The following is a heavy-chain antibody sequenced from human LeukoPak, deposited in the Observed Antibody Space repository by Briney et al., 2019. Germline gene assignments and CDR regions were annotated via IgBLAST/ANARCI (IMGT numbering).Heavy chain of an antibody. V-gene: IGHV1-18*03. D-gene: IGHD3-16*01. J-gene: IGHJ4*02. CDR2: ISAYNGNT. CDR3: ARDGVARNYVSGYFDY. Sequence: GASVKVSCKASGYTFTSYGISWVRQAPGQGPEWMGWISAYNGNTNYAQKLQGRVTITRDTSASTAYMELSSLRSEDMAVYYCARDGVARNYVSGYFDYWGQGTLVTVSS. CDR1: GYTFTSYG.